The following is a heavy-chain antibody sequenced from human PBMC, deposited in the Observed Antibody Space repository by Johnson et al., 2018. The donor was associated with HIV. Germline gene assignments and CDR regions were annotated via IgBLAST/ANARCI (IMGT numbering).Heavy chain of an antibody. CDR2: ISGSGGST. CDR3: ARGGDQGAFDI. Sequence: VQLVESGGGVVRPGGSLRLSCAASGFTFDDYGMHWVRQAPGKGLEWVSAISGSGGSTYYADSVKGRFTISRDNSKNTLYLQMNSLRAEDTAVYYCARGGDQGAFDIWGQGTMVTVSS. V-gene: IGHV3-23*04. J-gene: IGHJ3*02. D-gene: IGHD3-16*01. CDR1: GFTFDDYG.